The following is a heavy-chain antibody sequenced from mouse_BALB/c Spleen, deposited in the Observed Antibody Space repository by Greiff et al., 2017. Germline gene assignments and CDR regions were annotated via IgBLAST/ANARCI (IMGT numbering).Heavy chain of an antibody. CDR1: GYTFSSYW. J-gene: IGHJ4*01. V-gene: IGHV1-9*01. CDR2: ILPGSGST. D-gene: IGHD2-14*01. CDR3: AREVRRGAYYAMDY. Sequence: VKVVESGAELMKPGASVKISCKATGYTFSSYWIEWVKQRPGHGLEWIGEILPGSGSTNYNEKFKGKATFTADTSSNTAYMQLSSLTSEDSAVYYCAREVRRGAYYAMDYWGQGTSVTVSS.